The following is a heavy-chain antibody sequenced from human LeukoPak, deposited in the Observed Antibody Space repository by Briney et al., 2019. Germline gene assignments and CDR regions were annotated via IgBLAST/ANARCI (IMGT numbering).Heavy chain of an antibody. D-gene: IGHD3-10*01. J-gene: IGHJ6*03. CDR3: ASVRRGFGESSKYYSYYYMDV. Sequence: SETLSLTCTVSGGSISSSSYYWGWIRQPPGKGLEWIANIYYSGSTYYNPSLKSRVTISVDTSKNQLSLKLSAVTAADTAVYYCASVRRGFGESSKYYSYYYMDVWGNGTTVPISS. CDR1: GGSISSSSYY. V-gene: IGHV4-39*01. CDR2: IYYSGST.